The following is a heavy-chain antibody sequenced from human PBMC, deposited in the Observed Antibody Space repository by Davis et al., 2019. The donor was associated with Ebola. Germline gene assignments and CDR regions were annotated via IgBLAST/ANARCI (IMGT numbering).Heavy chain of an antibody. D-gene: IGHD1-1*01. CDR2: ISPFNGNT. CDR1: GDTFTNYA. V-gene: IGHV1-18*01. J-gene: IGHJ5*02. Sequence: AASVKVSCKVSGDTFTNYAITWVRQAPGQGLEWMGWISPFNGNTNYAQNVQGRVTMTTDTSTSTAYMEVGSLRSDDTAVYYCTRWPADTGTTGWFDPWGQGTLVIVSS. CDR3: TRWPADTGTTGWFDP.